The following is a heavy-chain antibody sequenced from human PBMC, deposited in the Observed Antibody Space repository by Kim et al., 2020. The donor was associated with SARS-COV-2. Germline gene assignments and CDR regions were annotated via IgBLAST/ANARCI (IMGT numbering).Heavy chain of an antibody. J-gene: IGHJ3*01. Sequence: GGSLRLSCAASGFTFDDYAMHWVRQAPGKGLEWVSGISWNGGSIGYVDSVKGRFTISRDNAKNSLYLEMNSLRAEDTALYYCAKDDPVYDAFDLLGQGT. CDR1: GFTFDDYA. CDR2: ISWNGGSI. CDR3: AKDDPVYDAFDL. V-gene: IGHV3-9*01.